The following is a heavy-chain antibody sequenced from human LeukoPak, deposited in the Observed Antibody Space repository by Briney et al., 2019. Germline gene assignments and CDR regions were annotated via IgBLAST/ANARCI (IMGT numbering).Heavy chain of an antibody. D-gene: IGHD6-19*01. CDR2: IFYTGST. J-gene: IGHJ3*02. CDR3: ARRTSNGWPSENAFDI. CDR1: AGSITSFY. V-gene: IGHV4-59*01. Sequence: SETLSLTCSVSAGSITSFYWSWIRQPPGKGLEWIGYIFYTGSTYYNPSLKSRVTISLDKSKNQFFLKLSSVTAADTAMYYCARRTSNGWPSENAFDIWGQGTMVTVSS.